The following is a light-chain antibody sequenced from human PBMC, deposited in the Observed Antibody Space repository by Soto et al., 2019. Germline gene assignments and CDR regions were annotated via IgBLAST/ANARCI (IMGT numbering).Light chain of an antibody. CDR2: DAA. CDR3: QRRSDWLSI. V-gene: IGKV3-11*01. CDR1: QSVSSY. J-gene: IGKJ4*01. Sequence: EIVLTQYPATLSLSPGERDTLSCRASQSVSSYLAGYQQKPGQAPRLLIYDAANGAAGIPARFSGSGSGTHFTLTISRLETDDFAVYYCQRRSDWLSIFGGGTKVQIK.